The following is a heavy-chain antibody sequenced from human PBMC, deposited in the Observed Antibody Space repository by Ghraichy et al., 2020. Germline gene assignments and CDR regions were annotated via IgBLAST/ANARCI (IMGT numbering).Heavy chain of an antibody. CDR2: IIPIFGTA. Sequence: SVKVSCKASGGTFSSYAISWVRQAPGQGLEWMGGIIPIFGTANYAQKFQGRVTITADKSTSTAYMELSSLRSEDTAGYYCAIGPADSSGCPYLWGQGTMVTVSS. D-gene: IGHD3-22*01. V-gene: IGHV1-69*06. CDR3: AIGPADSSGCPYL. CDR1: GGTFSSYA. J-gene: IGHJ3*01.